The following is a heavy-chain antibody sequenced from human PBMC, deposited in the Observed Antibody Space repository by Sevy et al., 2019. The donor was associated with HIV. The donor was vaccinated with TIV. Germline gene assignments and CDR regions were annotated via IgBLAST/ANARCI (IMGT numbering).Heavy chain of an antibody. J-gene: IGHJ4*02. CDR2: ISWDGGST. CDR1: GFTFDDYA. CDR3: AKDPGDSSGPSIDY. Sequence: GGSLRLSCAASGFTFDDYAMHWARQAPGKGLEWVSLISWDGGSTYYADSVKGRFTISRDNSKNSLYLQMNSLRAEDTALYYCAKDPGDSSGPSIDYWGQGTLVTVSS. V-gene: IGHV3-43D*03. D-gene: IGHD3-22*01.